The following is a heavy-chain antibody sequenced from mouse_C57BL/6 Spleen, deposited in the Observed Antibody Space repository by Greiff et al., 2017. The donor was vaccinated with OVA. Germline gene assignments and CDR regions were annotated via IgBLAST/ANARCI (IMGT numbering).Heavy chain of an antibody. J-gene: IGHJ2*01. CDR3: ASYGGRRYYFDY. V-gene: IGHV7-3*01. CDR2: IRNKANGYTT. CDR1: GFTFTDYY. Sequence: EVMLVESGAGLVQPGGSLNLSCAASGFTFTDYYMSWVRQPPGKALEWLGFIRNKANGYTTEYSASVKGQFTISRDNSQSILYLQMNALRAEDGATEDCASYGGRRYYFDYWGQGTTLTVSS.